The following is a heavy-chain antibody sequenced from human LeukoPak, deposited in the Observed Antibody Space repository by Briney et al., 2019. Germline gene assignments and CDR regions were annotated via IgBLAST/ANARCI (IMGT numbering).Heavy chain of an antibody. J-gene: IGHJ4*02. CDR2: IYYSGST. CDR3: ARGMTDCGDYVGSPNPGHFDY. D-gene: IGHD4-17*01. V-gene: IGHV4-59*08. CDR1: GGSISSYY. Sequence: SETLSLTCTVSGGSISSYYWSWIRQPPGKGLEWIGYIYYSGSTNYNPSLKSRVTISVDTSKNQFSLKLSSVTAADTAVYYCARGMTDCGDYVGSPNPGHFDYWGQGTLVTVSS.